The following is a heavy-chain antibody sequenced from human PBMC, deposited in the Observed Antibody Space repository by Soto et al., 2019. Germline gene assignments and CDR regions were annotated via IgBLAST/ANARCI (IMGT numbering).Heavy chain of an antibody. J-gene: IGHJ4*02. CDR3: ARSLGTAHCGGDCYDY. CDR1: GFTLSSYS. Sequence: QVQLVESGGGVVQPGRSLRLSCAASGFTLSSYSMHWVRQAPGKGLEWVAVISYDGSNQYYADSVKGRFTISRDNSKNMLYLQMKSLRAEDTAVYFCARSLGTAHCGGDCYDYWGQGTLITVSS. D-gene: IGHD2-21*01. V-gene: IGHV3-30-3*01. CDR2: ISYDGSNQ.